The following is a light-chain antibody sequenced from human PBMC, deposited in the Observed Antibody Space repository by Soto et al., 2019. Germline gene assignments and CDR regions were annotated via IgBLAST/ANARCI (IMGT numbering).Light chain of an antibody. Sequence: QSALTQPASVSGSPEQSITISCTGTSSDVGGYNYVSWYQQHPGKAPKLMIYDVSNRPSGVSNRFSGSKSGNTASLTISGLQAEDEADYYCSSYTSSSTPRYVFGTGTKLTVL. V-gene: IGLV2-14*01. CDR3: SSYTSSSTPRYV. J-gene: IGLJ1*01. CDR2: DVS. CDR1: SSDVGGYNY.